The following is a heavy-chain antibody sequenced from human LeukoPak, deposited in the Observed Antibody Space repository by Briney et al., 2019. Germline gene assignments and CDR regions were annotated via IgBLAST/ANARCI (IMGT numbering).Heavy chain of an antibody. CDR3: ARRELLSTPDAFDV. D-gene: IGHD3-10*01. V-gene: IGHV4-39*01. Sequence: SETLTLTCTVSGGSITSSTYYWGWIRQPPGKGLEWIGSPYYSGSTYYNPSLKSLVTISVDTSKNQFSLKVSSVTAADTAVYYCARRELLSTPDAFDVWGQGTMVTVSS. J-gene: IGHJ3*01. CDR1: GGSITSSTYY. CDR2: PYYSGST.